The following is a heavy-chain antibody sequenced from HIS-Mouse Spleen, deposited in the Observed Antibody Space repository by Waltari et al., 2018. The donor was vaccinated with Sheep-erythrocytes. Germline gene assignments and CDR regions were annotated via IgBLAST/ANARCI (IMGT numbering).Heavy chain of an antibody. CDR2: IYYSGGN. Sequence: QLQLQESGPGLVKPSETLSLTCTVSGGSISSSSYYWGWIRQPPGKGLEWIGSIYYSGGNSYNPALKSRVTISVDTSKNQFSLKLSSVTAADTAVYYCARVPPGYYDFWSGPTGPRWFDPWGQGTLVTVSS. CDR3: ARVPPGYYDFWSGPTGPRWFDP. D-gene: IGHD3-3*01. V-gene: IGHV4-39*07. J-gene: IGHJ5*02. CDR1: GGSISSSSYY.